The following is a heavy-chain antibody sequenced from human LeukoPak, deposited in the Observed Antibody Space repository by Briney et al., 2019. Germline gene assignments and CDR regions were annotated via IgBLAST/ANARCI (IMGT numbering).Heavy chain of an antibody. CDR1: GDSIIGYY. CDR3: ARRRYCSGGYCYSDY. D-gene: IGHD2-15*01. V-gene: IGHV4-59*01. Sequence: SGTLSLTCTVSGDSIIGYYWSWIRQPPGKRLEWIGYIYNTLDTTYNPSLESRVTISLDMSNKQFSLRLSSVTAADTAVYYCARRRYCSGGYCYSDYWGQGTLVTVSS. J-gene: IGHJ4*02. CDR2: IYNTLDT.